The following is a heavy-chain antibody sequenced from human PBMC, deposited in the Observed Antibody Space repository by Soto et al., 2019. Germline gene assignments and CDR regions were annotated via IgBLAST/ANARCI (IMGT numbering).Heavy chain of an antibody. J-gene: IGHJ3*02. CDR1: GGSISSYY. CDR2: IYYSGST. V-gene: IGHV4-59*01. CDR3: ARGGIYSNYVFYAFDI. D-gene: IGHD4-4*01. Sequence: SETLSLTCTVSGGSISSYYWSWIRQPPGKGLEWIGYIYYSGSTNYNPSLKSRVTISVDTSKNQFSLKLSSVTAADTAVYYCARGGIYSNYVFYAFDIWGQGTMVTVSS.